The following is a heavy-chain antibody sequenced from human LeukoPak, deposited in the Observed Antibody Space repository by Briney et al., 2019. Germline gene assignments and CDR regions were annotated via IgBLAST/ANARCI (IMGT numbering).Heavy chain of an antibody. CDR1: GDSFSSRY. V-gene: IGHV4-59*11. CDR3: ARDLVTVTKGFDI. Sequence: SETLSLTCAVSGDSFSSRYWTWIRQPPGRGLEWIGYISYIGTTNYNPSLKSRVTISIDTSKNQFSLKLSSVTTADTAVYYCARDLVTVTKGFDIWGLGTMVSVSS. J-gene: IGHJ3*02. CDR2: ISYIGTT. D-gene: IGHD4-17*01.